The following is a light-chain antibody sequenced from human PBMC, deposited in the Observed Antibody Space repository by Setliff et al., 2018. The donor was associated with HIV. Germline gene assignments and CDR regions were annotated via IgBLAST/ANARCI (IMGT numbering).Light chain of an antibody. Sequence: QSVLTQPPSVSGAPGQRVTISCTRSSSNIGAGYDVHWYQQLPGTAPKLLTYGNSNRPSGVPDRFSGSKSGTSASLAITGLQAEDEADYYCQSYDSSLSGDVFGTGTKVTVL. V-gene: IGLV1-40*01. CDR2: GNS. CDR3: QSYDSSLSGDV. J-gene: IGLJ1*01. CDR1: SSNIGAGYD.